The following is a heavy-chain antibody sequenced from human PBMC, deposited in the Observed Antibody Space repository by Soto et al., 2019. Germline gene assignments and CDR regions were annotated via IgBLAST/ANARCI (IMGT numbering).Heavy chain of an antibody. Sequence: SDTLSLTCAVSGGSFSGYYWSWIRQPPGKGLEWIGEINHSGSTNYNPSLKSRVTISVDTSKNQFSLKLSSVTAADTAVYYCARGDHPPSCRHFWCQGTLVTVSS. J-gene: IGHJ4*02. CDR2: INHSGST. D-gene: IGHD6-6*01. CDR1: GGSFSGYY. V-gene: IGHV4-34*01. CDR3: ARGDHPPSCRHF.